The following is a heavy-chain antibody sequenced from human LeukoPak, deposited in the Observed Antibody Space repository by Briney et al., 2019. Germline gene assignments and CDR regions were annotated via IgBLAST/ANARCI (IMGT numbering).Heavy chain of an antibody. CDR2: IYHSGST. CDR3: ARVRSGYYYYMDV. Sequence: SETLSLTCTVSGYSISSGYYWGWIRQPPGKGLEWIGSIYHSGSTYYNPSLKSRVTISVDTSKNQFSLRLTSVTAADTAVYYCARVRSGYYYYMDVWGKGTTVTISS. D-gene: IGHD2-8*02. CDR1: GYSISSGYY. J-gene: IGHJ6*03. V-gene: IGHV4-38-2*02.